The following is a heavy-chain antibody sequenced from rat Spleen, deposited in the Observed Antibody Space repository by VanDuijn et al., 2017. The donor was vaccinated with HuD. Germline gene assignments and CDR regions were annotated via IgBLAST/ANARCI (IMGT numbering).Heavy chain of an antibody. CDR1: GFNFNDYW. D-gene: IGHD4-3*01. CDR3: ATGRHGVEG. CDR2: INKDSSKI. J-gene: IGHJ2*01. Sequence: EVKLVESGGGLVQPGRSLKLSCVASGFNFNDYWMGWVRQAPGKGLEWIGEINKDSSKINYTPSLKDKFTISRDNVQNTLYLQMSKVGSEDTATYYCATGRHGVEGWGQGVMVTVSS. V-gene: IGHV4-2*01.